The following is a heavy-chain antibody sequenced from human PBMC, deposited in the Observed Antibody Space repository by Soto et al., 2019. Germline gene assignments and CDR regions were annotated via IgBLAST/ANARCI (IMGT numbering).Heavy chain of an antibody. CDR2: IIPIFGTA. J-gene: IGHJ5*02. V-gene: IGHV1-69*13. CDR1: GYTFSSYA. CDR3: ARFLRSGSQYNWFDP. Sequence: GASVKVSCKASGYTFSSYAISWVRQAPGQGLEWMGGIIPIFGTANYAQKFQGRVTITADESTSTAYMELSSLRSEDTAVYYCARFLRSGSQYNWFDPWGQGTLVTVSS. D-gene: IGHD1-26*01.